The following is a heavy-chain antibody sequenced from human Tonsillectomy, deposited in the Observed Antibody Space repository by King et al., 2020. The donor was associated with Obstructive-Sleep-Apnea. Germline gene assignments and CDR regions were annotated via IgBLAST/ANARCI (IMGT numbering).Heavy chain of an antibody. V-gene: IGHV1-69*01. CDR2: IIPVFGTP. CDR3: AKEGDYYGSVSQSLLVYNGMDV. Sequence: VQLVESGPEVKKPGSSIKVSCKASGGTFNTYTINWVRQAPGQGLEWMDGIIPVFGTPNYAQKFQGRVTITADESTSTAYMELSSLRSEDTAVYYCAKEGDYYGSVSQSLLVYNGMDVWGQGTTVTVSS. J-gene: IGHJ6*02. CDR1: GGTFNTYT. D-gene: IGHD3-10*01.